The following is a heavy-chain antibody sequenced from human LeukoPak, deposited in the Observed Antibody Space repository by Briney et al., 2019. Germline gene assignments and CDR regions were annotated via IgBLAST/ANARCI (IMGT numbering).Heavy chain of an antibody. J-gene: IGHJ4*02. CDR3: ARTYYYDSSGYYNDY. CDR2: ISSSSSYI. Sequence: PGGSLRLSCAASGFTVNSNYMSWVRQAPGKGLEWVSSISSSSSYIYYADSVKGRFTISRDNAKNSLYLQMNSLRAEDTAVYYCARTYYYDSSGYYNDYWGQGTLVTVSS. D-gene: IGHD3-22*01. CDR1: GFTVNSNY. V-gene: IGHV3-21*01.